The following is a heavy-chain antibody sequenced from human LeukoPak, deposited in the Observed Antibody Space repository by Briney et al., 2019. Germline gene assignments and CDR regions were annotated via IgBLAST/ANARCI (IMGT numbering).Heavy chain of an antibody. D-gene: IGHD4-17*01. Sequence: SETLSLTCTVSGGSISSYYWSWIRQPAGKGLEWIGRIYTSGSTYYNPSLKSRVTISVDTSKNQFSLKLSSVTAADTAVYHCARGHYGDYVRTSRYYGMDVWGQGTTVTVSS. V-gene: IGHV4-4*07. J-gene: IGHJ6*02. CDR1: GGSISSYY. CDR2: IYTSGST. CDR3: ARGHYGDYVRTSRYYGMDV.